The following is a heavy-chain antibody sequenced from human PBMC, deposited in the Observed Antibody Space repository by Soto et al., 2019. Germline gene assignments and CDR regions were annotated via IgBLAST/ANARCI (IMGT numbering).Heavy chain of an antibody. J-gene: IGHJ3*02. CDR1: GGTFSSYA. CDR3: AGAGTGMDVYAFEI. Sequence: SVKVSCKASGGTFSSYAISWVRQAPGQGLEWMGGIIPIFGTAHYAEKFQGRVTITADESTSRASKEQSSRLSDDTPAYYCAGAGTGMDVYAFEIWGQGTMVTVSS. D-gene: IGHD5-18*01. CDR2: IIPIFGTA. V-gene: IGHV1-69*13.